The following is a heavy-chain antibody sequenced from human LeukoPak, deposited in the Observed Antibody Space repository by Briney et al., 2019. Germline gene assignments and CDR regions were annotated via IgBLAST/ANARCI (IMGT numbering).Heavy chain of an antibody. J-gene: IGHJ3*02. CDR1: GFTFNNYR. D-gene: IGHD4-11*01. CDR2: ISSSSSTI. V-gene: IGHV3-48*04. Sequence: GGSLRLSCAASGFTFNNYRMNWVRQAPGKGLEWVSYISSSSSTIYYADSVKGRFTISRDNAKNSLYLQMNSLRAEDTAVYYCARDSYSTGNAFDIWGQGTMVTVSS. CDR3: ARDSYSTGNAFDI.